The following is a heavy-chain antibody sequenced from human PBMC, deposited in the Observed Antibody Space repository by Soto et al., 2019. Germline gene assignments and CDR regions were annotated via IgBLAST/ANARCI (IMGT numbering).Heavy chain of an antibody. CDR3: ARQWGRGSSGLTPFDY. D-gene: IGHD3-22*01. V-gene: IGHV5-51*01. CDR1: GYSFTSYW. Sequence: GESLKISCKGSGYSFTSYWIGWVRQMPGKGLEWMGIIYPGDSDTRYSPSFQGQVTISADKSISTAYLQWSSLKASDTAMYYCARQWGRGSSGLTPFDYWGQGTLVTVSS. J-gene: IGHJ4*02. CDR2: IYPGDSDT.